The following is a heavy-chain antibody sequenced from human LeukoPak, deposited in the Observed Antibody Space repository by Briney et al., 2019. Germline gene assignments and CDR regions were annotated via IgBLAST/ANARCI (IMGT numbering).Heavy chain of an antibody. D-gene: IGHD1-1*01. CDR2: IKPDGSEK. CDR1: GFTFSSCW. CDR3: ARESELERQAYYYYYYMDV. Sequence: PGGSLRLSCAAAGFTFSSCWMTWVREAQGKGLEWVANIKPDGSEKYYVDSVKGRFTISRDNAKNSLYLQMNSLRAEDTAVYYCARESELERQAYYYYYYMDVWGKGTTVTVSS. V-gene: IGHV3-7*01. J-gene: IGHJ6*03.